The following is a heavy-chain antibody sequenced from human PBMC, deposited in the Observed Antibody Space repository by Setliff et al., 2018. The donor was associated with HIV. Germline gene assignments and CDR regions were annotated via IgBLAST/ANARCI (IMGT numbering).Heavy chain of an antibody. J-gene: IGHJ3*02. Sequence: PSETLSLTCTVSGGSMSSYYWSWIRQPPGKGLEWVGYIYYSGSTNYNPSLKSRASISVDTSKNQFSLKLSSVTAADTAMYYCGRVGFGELFGAFDIWGQGIMVTVSS. V-gene: IGHV4-59*01. CDR1: GGSMSSYY. D-gene: IGHD3-10*01. CDR3: GRVGFGELFGAFDI. CDR2: IYYSGST.